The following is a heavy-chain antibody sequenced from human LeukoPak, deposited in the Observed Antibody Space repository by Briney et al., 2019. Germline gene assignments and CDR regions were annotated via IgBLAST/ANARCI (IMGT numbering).Heavy chain of an antibody. J-gene: IGHJ4*02. V-gene: IGHV3-23*01. CDR3: AKASGSTIFGRLDH. Sequence: QSGGSLRLSCAVSGFPFIIGNHAMSWVRQAPGKGLEWVSTISGSGGSTYYADSVKGRFIISRDNSKSALYLQMNSLRTEDTAVYYCAKASGSTIFGRLDHWGQGTLVTVSS. D-gene: IGHD3-3*01. CDR2: ISGSGGST. CDR1: GFPFIIGNHA.